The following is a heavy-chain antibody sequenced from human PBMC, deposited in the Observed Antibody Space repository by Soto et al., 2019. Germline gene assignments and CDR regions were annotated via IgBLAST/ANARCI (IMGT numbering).Heavy chain of an antibody. CDR3: ARDLYINWYYPLDS. CDR1: GGTFRNYA. CDR2: IIPIFGKA. J-gene: IGHJ4*02. Sequence: SVKVSGKASGGTFRNYAFSWVRQAPGQGLEWMGGIIPIFGKANYEQRFQGRLTITADESTSTAYMELNSLRSEDTAVYFCARDLYINWYYPLDSWGQGTLVTVS. V-gene: IGHV1-69*13. D-gene: IGHD1-7*01.